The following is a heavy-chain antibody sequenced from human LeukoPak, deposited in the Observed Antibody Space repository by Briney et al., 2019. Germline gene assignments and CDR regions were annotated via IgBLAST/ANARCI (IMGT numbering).Heavy chain of an antibody. CDR1: GFTFSNVW. CDR2: IRSKINGGTT. J-gene: IGHJ4*02. V-gene: IGHV3-15*01. Sequence: KSGGSLRLSCVASGFTFSNVWMAWVRQAPGKGLEWVGRIRSKINGGTTDYAAPVKGRFTISRDDSKNTLYLQMNSLKTEDTAVYYCTTDHLECGGDCYRDYWGQGTLVTVSS. D-gene: IGHD2-21*01. CDR3: TTDHLECGGDCYRDY.